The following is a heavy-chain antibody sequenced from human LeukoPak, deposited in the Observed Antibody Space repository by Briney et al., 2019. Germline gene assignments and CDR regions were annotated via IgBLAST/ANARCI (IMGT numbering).Heavy chain of an antibody. CDR1: GGSISSSSYY. V-gene: IGHV4-39*07. J-gene: IGHJ5*02. Sequence: SETLSLTCTVSGGSISSSSYYWGWIRQPPGKGLEWIGSIYYSGSTYYNPSLKSRVTISVDTSKNQFSLKLSSVTAADTAVYYCARVLGWAAAGWFDPWGQGTLVTVSS. CDR3: ARVLGWAAAGWFDP. CDR2: IYYSGST. D-gene: IGHD6-13*01.